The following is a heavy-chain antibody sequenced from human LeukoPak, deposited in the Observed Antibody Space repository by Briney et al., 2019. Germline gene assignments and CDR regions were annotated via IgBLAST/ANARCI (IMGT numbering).Heavy chain of an antibody. D-gene: IGHD4-17*01. CDR1: GGSISSYY. Sequence: SETLSLTCTVSGGSISSYYWSWIRQPPGKGLEWIGYIYYSGSTNYNPSLKSRVTISVDTSKNQFSLKLSSVTAADTAVYYCARDGPATVNNYWYFDLWGRGTLVTVSS. J-gene: IGHJ2*01. CDR3: ARDGPATVNNYWYFDL. V-gene: IGHV4-59*01. CDR2: IYYSGST.